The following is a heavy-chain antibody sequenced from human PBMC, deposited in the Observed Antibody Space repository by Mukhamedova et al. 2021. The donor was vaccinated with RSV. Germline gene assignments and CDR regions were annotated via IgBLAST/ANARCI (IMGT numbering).Heavy chain of an antibody. CDR3: AREGSSGSFY. Sequence: ADSVKGRFTISRDNSKNTLYLQMNSLRAEDTAVYYCAREGSSGSFYWGQGTLVTVSS. D-gene: IGHD6-6*01. J-gene: IGHJ4*02. V-gene: IGHV3-53*01.